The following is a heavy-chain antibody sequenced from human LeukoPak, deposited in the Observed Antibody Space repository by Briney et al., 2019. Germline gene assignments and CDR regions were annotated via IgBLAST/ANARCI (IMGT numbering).Heavy chain of an antibody. CDR1: GYTFTGYY. J-gene: IGHJ4*02. Sequence: GASVKLSCKASGYTFTGYYMHWVRQAPGQGLEWMGWINPNSGGTNYAQKFQGRVTMTRDTPISTAYMELSRLRSDDTAVYYCARDGGYSYGYDYWGQGTLVTVSS. CDR2: INPNSGGT. CDR3: ARDGGYSYGYDY. V-gene: IGHV1-2*02. D-gene: IGHD5-18*01.